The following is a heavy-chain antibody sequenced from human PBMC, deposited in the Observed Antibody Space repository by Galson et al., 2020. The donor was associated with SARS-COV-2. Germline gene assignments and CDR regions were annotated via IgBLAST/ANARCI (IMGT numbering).Heavy chain of an antibody. Sequence: GESLKISCAASGFTFSSYWMSWVRQAPGKGLEWVANIKQDGSEKYYVDSVKGRFTISRDNAKNSLYLQMNSLRAEDTAVYYCARDLMAVTTHYYYYYGMDVWGQGTTVTVSS. CDR1: GFTFSSYW. CDR2: IKQDGSEK. V-gene: IGHV3-7*01. CDR3: ARDLMAVTTHYYYYYGMDV. D-gene: IGHD4-17*01. J-gene: IGHJ6*02.